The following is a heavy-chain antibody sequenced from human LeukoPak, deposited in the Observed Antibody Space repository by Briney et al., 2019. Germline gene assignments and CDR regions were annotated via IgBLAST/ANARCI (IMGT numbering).Heavy chain of an antibody. CDR2: INHSGST. CDR1: GGSFSGYY. D-gene: IGHD2-2*01. Sequence: SETLSLTCAVYGGSFSGYYWSWSRQPPGKGLEWIGEINHSGSTNYNPSLKSRVTISVDTSKNQFSLKLSSVTAADTAVYYCARGSYQSRRYCSSTSCYYYGMDVWGKGTTVTVSS. V-gene: IGHV4-34*01. J-gene: IGHJ6*04. CDR3: ARGSYQSRRYCSSTSCYYYGMDV.